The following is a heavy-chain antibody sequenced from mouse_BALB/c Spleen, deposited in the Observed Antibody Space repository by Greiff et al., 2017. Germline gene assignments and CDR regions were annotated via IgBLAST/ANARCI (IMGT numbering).Heavy chain of an antibody. CDR1: GYAFTNYL. V-gene: IGHV1-54*01. J-gene: IGHJ4*01. CDR2: INPGSGGT. Sequence: QVQLQQSGAELVRPGTSVKVSCKASGYAFTNYLIEWVKQRPGQGLEWIGVINPGSGGTKYNEKFKGKATLTADKSSSTAYMELRSLTSEDTAVYYCARRDYYVDAMDYWGQGTSVTVSA. CDR3: ARRDYYVDAMDY. D-gene: IGHD1-1*01.